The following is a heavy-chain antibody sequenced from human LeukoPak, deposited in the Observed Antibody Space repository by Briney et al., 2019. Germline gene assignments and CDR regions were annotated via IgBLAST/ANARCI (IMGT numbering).Heavy chain of an antibody. CDR1: GYTFTSYG. CDR3: ARRAGVYYDSSGPPDY. CDR2: ISAYNGNT. V-gene: IGHV1-18*01. D-gene: IGHD3-22*01. J-gene: IGHJ4*02. Sequence: GASVKVSCKASGYTFTSYGISWVRQAPGQGLEWMGWISAYNGNTNYAQKLQGRVTMTTDTSTSTAYMELRSLRSDDTAVYYCARRAGVYYDSSGPPDYWGQGTLVTVSS.